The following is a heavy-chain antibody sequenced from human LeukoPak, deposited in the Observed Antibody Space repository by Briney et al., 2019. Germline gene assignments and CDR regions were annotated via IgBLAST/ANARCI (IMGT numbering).Heavy chain of an antibody. CDR3: ARAPGVSMVRGVIMTNYYFDY. V-gene: IGHV4-34*01. J-gene: IGHJ4*02. CDR1: GGTFSGYY. Sequence: PSETLSLTCAVYGGTFSGYYWSWIRQPPGKGLEWIGEINHSGSTNYNPSLKSRVTISVDTSKNQFSLKLSSVTAADTAVYYCARAPGVSMVRGVIMTNYYFDYWGQGTLVTVSS. D-gene: IGHD3-10*01. CDR2: INHSGST.